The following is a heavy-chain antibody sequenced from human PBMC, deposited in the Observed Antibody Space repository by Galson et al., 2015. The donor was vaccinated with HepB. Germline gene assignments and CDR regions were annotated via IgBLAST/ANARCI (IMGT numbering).Heavy chain of an antibody. D-gene: IGHD3-3*01. V-gene: IGHV1-18*01. J-gene: IGHJ6*03. Sequence: SVKVSCKASGYTFTSYGISWVRQAPGQGPEWMGWISAYNGNTNYAQKLQGRVTMTTDTSTSTAYMELRSLRSDDTAVYYCARGGDTISKYYYYYMDVWGKGTTVTVSS. CDR2: ISAYNGNT. CDR1: GYTFTSYG. CDR3: ARGGDTISKYYYYYMDV.